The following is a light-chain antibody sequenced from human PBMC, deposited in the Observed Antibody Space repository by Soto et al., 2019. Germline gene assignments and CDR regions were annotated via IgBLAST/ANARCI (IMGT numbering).Light chain of an antibody. CDR2: GAS. Sequence: EIVLTQSPGTLSLSPGERATLSCRASQSVSSSYLAWYQQKPGQAPRLLIYGASSRATGIPDRFSGSGSGTDFTPAISRLEPEDFAGYYCQQYSSSPPINVGQGTRRDIK. CDR1: QSVSSSY. CDR3: QQYSSSPPIN. J-gene: IGKJ5*01. V-gene: IGKV3-20*01.